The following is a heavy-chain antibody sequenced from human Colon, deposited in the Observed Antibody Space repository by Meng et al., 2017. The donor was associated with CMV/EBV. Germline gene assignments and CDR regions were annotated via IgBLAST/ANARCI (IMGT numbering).Heavy chain of an antibody. J-gene: IGHJ4*02. V-gene: IGHV4-39*01. CDR1: GFSPSTSGVG. D-gene: IGHD7-27*01. CDR3: ARQGGASPTTGVF. CDR2: LYSTGST. Sequence: SGPTLVKPTQTLTLTCTFSGFSPSTSGVGVGWIRQPPGQGFEWIGSLYSTGSTYYNTSRARRVTMSADTSRNQFSLKLSSVTAADTAVYYCARQGGASPTTGVFWGPGILVTVSS.